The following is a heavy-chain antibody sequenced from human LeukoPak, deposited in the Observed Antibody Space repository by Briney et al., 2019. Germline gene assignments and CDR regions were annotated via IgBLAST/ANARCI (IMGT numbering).Heavy chain of an antibody. CDR1: RFTLSDYW. J-gene: IGHJ5*02. Sequence: PGGSLRLSCAASRFTLSDYWTTWVRQAPGKGLEWVANIKKDGSDKYYVDTVKGRFTVSRDNAKKSMYLQINSLRAEDTAVYYCLQYGAGSTWGQGTLVTVSS. CDR2: IKKDGSDK. D-gene: IGHD3-10*01. V-gene: IGHV3-7*01. CDR3: LQYGAGST.